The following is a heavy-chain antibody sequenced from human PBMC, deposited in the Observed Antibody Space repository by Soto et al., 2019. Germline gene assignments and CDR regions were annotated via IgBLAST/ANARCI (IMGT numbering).Heavy chain of an antibody. J-gene: IGHJ5*02. V-gene: IGHV1-69*06. CDR3: ARGAECRGYCLKKFTWSDP. D-gene: IGHD6-25*01. CDR2: ISPIFDSP. Sequence: QVQLVQAGAEVKKPGSSVRVSCKASGGSFSTYAFSWVRQAPGHGLEWMGGISPIFDSPYYSQNFQGRVTIAEDRSPSTVYMELSSLTPEDTAVYYCARGAECRGYCLKKFTWSDPWGQGTMVAVSS. CDR1: GGSFSTYA.